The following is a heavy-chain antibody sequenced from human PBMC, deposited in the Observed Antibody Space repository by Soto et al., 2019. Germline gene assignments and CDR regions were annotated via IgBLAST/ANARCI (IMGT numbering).Heavy chain of an antibody. J-gene: IGHJ5*02. CDR3: ARVKRWLQYIWFDP. D-gene: IGHD5-12*01. V-gene: IGHV4-59*01. CDR2: IYYSGST. CDR1: GGSISSYY. Sequence: SETLSLTCTVSGGSISSYYWSWIRQPPGKGLEWIGYIYYSGSTNYNPSLKSRVTISVDTSKNQFSLKLSSVTAADTAVYYCARVKRWLQYIWFDPWGQGTLVIVSS.